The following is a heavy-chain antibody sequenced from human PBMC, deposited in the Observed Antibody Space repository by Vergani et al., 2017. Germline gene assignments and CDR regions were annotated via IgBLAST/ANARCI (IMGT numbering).Heavy chain of an antibody. V-gene: IGHV4-39*01. D-gene: IGHD4-17*01. CDR3: ARPMTTVNNWFDP. CDR1: GGSISSYY. CDR2: IYYSGST. J-gene: IGHJ5*02. Sequence: QVQLQESGPGLVKPSETLSLTCTVSGGSISSYYWGWIRQPPGKGLEWIGSIYYSGSTYYNPSLKSRVTISVDTSKNQFSLKLSSVTAADTAVYYCARPMTTVNNWFDPWGQGTLVTVSS.